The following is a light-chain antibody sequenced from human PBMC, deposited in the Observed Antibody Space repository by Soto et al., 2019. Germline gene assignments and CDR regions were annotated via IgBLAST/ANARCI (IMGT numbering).Light chain of an antibody. CDR3: GSYTSSAYV. V-gene: IGLV2-14*01. CDR2: EVT. CDR1: SSDVGGYRY. J-gene: IGLJ1*01. Sequence: QSALSQPASVSGSPGQSITISCAGTSSDVGGYRYVSWYQQRPGEAPKLLIYEVTNRPSGISDRFSASKSGNTASLTISGLRYVDEADYFCGSYTSSAYVFGTGTKLTGL.